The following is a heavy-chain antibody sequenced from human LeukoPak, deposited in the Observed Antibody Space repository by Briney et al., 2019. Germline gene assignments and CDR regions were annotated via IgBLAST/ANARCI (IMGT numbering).Heavy chain of an antibody. CDR2: ISAYNGNT. J-gene: IGHJ4*02. D-gene: IGHD3-22*01. V-gene: IGHV1-18*01. CDR1: GYTFTSYG. Sequence: ASVKVSCKASGYTFTSYGISWVRQAPGQGLEWMGWISAYNGNTNYAQKLQGRVTMTTDTSTSTAYMELRSLRSDDTAVYYCARDHLYDSSGYYEYYFDYWGQGTLVTVSS. CDR3: ARDHLYDSSGYYEYYFDY.